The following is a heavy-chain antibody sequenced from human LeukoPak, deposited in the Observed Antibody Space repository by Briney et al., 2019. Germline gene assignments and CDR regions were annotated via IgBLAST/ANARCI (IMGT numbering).Heavy chain of an antibody. CDR1: GGSISSYY. CDR3: ASRSYYSYFDY. V-gene: IGHV4-4*09. CDR2: IYTSGST. D-gene: IGHD1-26*01. J-gene: IGHJ4*02. Sequence: ETLSLTCTVSGGSISSYYWSWIRQPPGKGLAWIGYIYTSGSTNYNPSLKSRVTISVDTSKNQFSLKLSSVTAADTAVYYCASRSYYSYFDYWGQGTLVTVSS.